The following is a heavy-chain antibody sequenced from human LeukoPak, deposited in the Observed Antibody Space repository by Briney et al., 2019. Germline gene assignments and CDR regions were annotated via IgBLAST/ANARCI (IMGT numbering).Heavy chain of an antibody. V-gene: IGHV4-4*09. CDR3: ARHANTILRGVRGYGMDV. Sequence: SETLSLTCTVSGGSISNYFWSWVRQPPGKRLEWIANIFTSDDTNYNPSLKGRVTTSLDTSKNQFSLRMSSVTAADTAVYYCARHANTILRGVRGYGMDVWGQGTTVTVSS. J-gene: IGHJ6*02. CDR2: IFTSDDT. CDR1: GGSISNYF. D-gene: IGHD3-10*01.